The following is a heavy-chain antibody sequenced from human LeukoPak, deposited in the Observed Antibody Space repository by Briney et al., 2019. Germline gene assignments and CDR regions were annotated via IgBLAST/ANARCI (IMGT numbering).Heavy chain of an antibody. D-gene: IGHD1-26*01. CDR3: ARLSIVGATNFDY. J-gene: IGHJ4*02. Sequence: SETLSLTCTVSGASITSYYWSWIRQPPGKGLEWIGYIYYSGSTTYKPSLKSRVTISVDTSKNQFSLKLSSVTAADTAVYYCARLSIVGATNFDYWGQETLVTVSS. CDR1: GASITSYY. V-gene: IGHV4-59*08. CDR2: IYYSGST.